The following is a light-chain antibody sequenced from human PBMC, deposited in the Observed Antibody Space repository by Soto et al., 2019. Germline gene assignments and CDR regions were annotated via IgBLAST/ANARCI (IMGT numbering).Light chain of an antibody. CDR2: GAS. CDR3: QQYGSSPWT. Sequence: EIVLTQSPGTLSLSPGERATLSCRASQSVSSSYLAWYQQKPGQAPRLLIYGASSRATGIPDRFSGSRSGTDFTLTISRLEPEDFAVYYCQQYGSSPWTFGQGTKVGIK. V-gene: IGKV3-20*01. CDR1: QSVSSSY. J-gene: IGKJ1*01.